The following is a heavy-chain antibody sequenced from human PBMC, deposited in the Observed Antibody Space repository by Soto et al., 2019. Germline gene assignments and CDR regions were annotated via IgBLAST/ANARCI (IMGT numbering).Heavy chain of an antibody. J-gene: IGHJ6*02. CDR1: GGSISSGGYY. CDR3: ARDPRFRGFYGMDV. D-gene: IGHD3-10*01. CDR2: IYYIGSI. V-gene: IGHV4-31*03. Sequence: PSETLSLTCTVSGGSISSGGYYWSWFRQHPGKGLEWIGYIYYIGSIYYNPSLKSRVTISVDTSKNQFSLKLSSVTAADTAVYYCARDPRFRGFYGMDVWCQGTSVT.